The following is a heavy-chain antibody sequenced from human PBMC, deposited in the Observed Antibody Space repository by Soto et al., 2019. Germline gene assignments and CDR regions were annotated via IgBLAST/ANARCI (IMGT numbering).Heavy chain of an antibody. V-gene: IGHV4-30-2*01. J-gene: IGHJ4*02. CDR3: AKNTYYYDSSGFPEY. Sequence: SETLSLTCVVSGDSVSRGGYSWSWIRQAPGKGLEWIGNIYHSGSTYYNPSLKSRVTISEDRSKNQISLKLSSVTAADTAVYYCAKNTYYYDSSGFPEYWGQGTPVTVSS. CDR2: IYHSGST. CDR1: GDSVSRGGYS. D-gene: IGHD3-22*01.